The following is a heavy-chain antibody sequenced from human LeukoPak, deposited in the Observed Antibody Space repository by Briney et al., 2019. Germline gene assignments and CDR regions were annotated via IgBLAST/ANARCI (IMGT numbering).Heavy chain of an antibody. Sequence: GGSLRLSCAASGFTFSSYVMSWVRQAPGKGLEWVSTISAIGGSTYYADSVKGRFTISRDNSKNTLYLQMSSLRAEGTAVYYCAKDLPGITIFRALDYWGQGTLVTVSS. CDR1: GFTFSSYV. CDR3: AKDLPGITIFRALDY. V-gene: IGHV3-23*01. D-gene: IGHD3-3*01. CDR2: ISAIGGST. J-gene: IGHJ4*02.